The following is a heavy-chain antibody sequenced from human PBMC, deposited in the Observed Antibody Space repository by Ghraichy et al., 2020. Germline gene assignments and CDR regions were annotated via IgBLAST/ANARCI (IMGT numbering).Heavy chain of an antibody. J-gene: IGHJ3*02. D-gene: IGHD3-10*01. CDR3: AKDSAGLGELLYLLVDAFDI. CDR1: GFTFSSYA. V-gene: IGHV3-23*01. Sequence: GGSLRLSCAASGFTFSSYAMSWVRQAPGKGLEWVSGITGSGGSTYYADAVKDRFTISRDNSKNTLYLQMNSLRAEDTAVYYCAKDSAGLGELLYLLVDAFDIWGQGTMVTVSS. CDR2: ITGSGGST.